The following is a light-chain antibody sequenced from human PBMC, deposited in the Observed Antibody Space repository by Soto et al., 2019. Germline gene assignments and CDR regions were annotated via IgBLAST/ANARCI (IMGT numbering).Light chain of an antibody. CDR3: KSYAGSNTYA. V-gene: IGLV2-8*01. CDR2: EVV. J-gene: IGLJ1*01. CDR1: RNDTGAYEF. Sequence: QSVLTQPPSASGSPGQSVTISCTGTRNDTGAYEFVSWYQHHPGKAPKLIIYEVVQRPSGVPDRFSGSKSGNTASLTVSGLQAADEADYYCKSYAGSNTYAFGTGTKVTVL.